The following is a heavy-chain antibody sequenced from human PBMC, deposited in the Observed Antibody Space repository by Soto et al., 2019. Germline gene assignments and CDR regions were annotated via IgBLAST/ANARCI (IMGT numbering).Heavy chain of an antibody. CDR3: AKNQGVELVPLATVDWFDP. V-gene: IGHV3-23*01. CDR2: ISGSGLKK. D-gene: IGHD1-26*01. Sequence: GWSLRLSCAASGFIFENFGMSWVRQAPGKGLEWISSISGSGLKKYYADSVKGRFTISRDNSKSTVYLELNNLSAEDTAVYHCAKNQGVELVPLATVDWFDPWGEGSVVTVSS. CDR1: GFIFENFG. J-gene: IGHJ5*02.